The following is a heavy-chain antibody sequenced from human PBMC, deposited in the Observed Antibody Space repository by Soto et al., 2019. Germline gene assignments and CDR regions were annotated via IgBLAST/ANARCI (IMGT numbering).Heavy chain of an antibody. CDR3: ARDPGYYDSSGYFPDY. J-gene: IGHJ4*02. D-gene: IGHD3-22*01. Sequence: QVQLVQSGAEVKKPGASVKVSCKASGYTFTSYGISWVRQAPGQGLEWMGWISAYNGNTNYAQKRQGRVTMTTDTSTSTAYVELRSLRSDDTAVYYCARDPGYYDSSGYFPDYWGQGTLVTVSS. CDR1: GYTFTSYG. V-gene: IGHV1-18*01. CDR2: ISAYNGNT.